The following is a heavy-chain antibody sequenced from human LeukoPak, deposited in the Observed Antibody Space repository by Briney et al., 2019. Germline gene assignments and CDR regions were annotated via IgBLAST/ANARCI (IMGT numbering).Heavy chain of an antibody. V-gene: IGHV7-4-1*02. CDR2: INTNTGNP. J-gene: IGHJ5*02. D-gene: IGHD3-10*01. CDR1: GYNFTRYP. CDR3: ARDLETYYYGSGSYPWFDP. Sequence: ASVTVSCKASGYNFTRYPMNWVRQAPGQGLEWMGWINTNTGNPTYAQGFTGRFVFSLDTSVSTAYLQISSLKAEDTAVYYCARDLETYYYGSGSYPWFDPWGQGTLVTVSS.